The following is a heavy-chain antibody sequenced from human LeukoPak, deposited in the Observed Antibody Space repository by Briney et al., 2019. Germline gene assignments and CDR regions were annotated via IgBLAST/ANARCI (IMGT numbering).Heavy chain of an antibody. CDR1: GASITSYY. CDR2: IYYSGST. CDR3: ARDLTGSGWYDY. J-gene: IGHJ4*02. V-gene: IGHV4-59*01. Sequence: KTSETLSLTCTISGASITSYYWSWIRQPPGKGLEWIGYIYYSGSTNYNPSLKSRVTISVDTSRSQFSLKLNSVTAADTAVYYCARDLTGSGWYDYWGQGTLVTVSS. D-gene: IGHD6-19*01.